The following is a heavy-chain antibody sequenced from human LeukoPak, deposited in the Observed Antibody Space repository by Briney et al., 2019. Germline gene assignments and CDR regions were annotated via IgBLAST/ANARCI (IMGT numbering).Heavy chain of an antibody. CDR1: GGSISSYY. V-gene: IGHV4-59*01. CDR2: IYYSGST. CDR3: ARGPTPSGSYYIDY. D-gene: IGHD1-26*01. Sequence: SETLSLTCTVSGGSISSYYWSWIRQPPGKGLEWIGYIYYSGSTNYNPSLKSRVTISVDTSKNQFSLKLSSVTAADTAVYYCARGPTPSGSYYIDYWGQGTLVTVSS. J-gene: IGHJ4*02.